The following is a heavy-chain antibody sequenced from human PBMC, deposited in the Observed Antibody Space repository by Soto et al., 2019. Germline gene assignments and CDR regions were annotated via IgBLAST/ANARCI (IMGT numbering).Heavy chain of an antibody. Sequence: QVQLQQWGAGLLKPSETLSLTCAVSGGSFSGYYWNWIRQPPGTGLEWIGEINHSGSTNYNPSLKSRVTISVDTSKNQFSLKLTSVTAADTDVYYCASDKITGLFDYWGQGTLVTVSS. J-gene: IGHJ4*02. CDR2: INHSGST. D-gene: IGHD2-8*02. V-gene: IGHV4-34*01. CDR1: GGSFSGYY. CDR3: ASDKITGLFDY.